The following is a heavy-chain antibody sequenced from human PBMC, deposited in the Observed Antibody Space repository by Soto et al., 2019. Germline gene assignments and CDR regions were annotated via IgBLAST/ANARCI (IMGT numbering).Heavy chain of an antibody. CDR1: GFTFSNAW. CDR2: ISGSGGST. CDR3: ARGFCSGTSCQNWDY. J-gene: IGHJ4*02. V-gene: IGHV3-23*04. Sequence: EVQLVESGGGLVKPGGSLRLSCAASGFTFSNAWMSWVRQAPGKGLEWVSVISGSGGSTNYADSVKGRFTISRDNSKNTMYLQMNSLRAEDTAVFYCARGFCSGTSCQNWDYWGQGTLVTVSS. D-gene: IGHD2-2*01.